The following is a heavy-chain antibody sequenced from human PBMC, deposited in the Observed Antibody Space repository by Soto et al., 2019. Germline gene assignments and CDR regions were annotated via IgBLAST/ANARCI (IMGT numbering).Heavy chain of an antibody. J-gene: IGHJ6*02. CDR3: ARVNAELSYSSGWYFYSGMDV. CDR2: ISYDGSNK. Sequence: GGSLRLSCAASGCTFSSYAMHWVRQAPGKGLEWVAVISYDGSNKYYADSVKGRFTISRDNSKNTLYLQMNSLRAEDTAVYYCARVNAELSYSSGWYFYSGMDVWGQGTTVTVSS. V-gene: IGHV3-30-3*01. D-gene: IGHD6-19*01. CDR1: GCTFSSYA.